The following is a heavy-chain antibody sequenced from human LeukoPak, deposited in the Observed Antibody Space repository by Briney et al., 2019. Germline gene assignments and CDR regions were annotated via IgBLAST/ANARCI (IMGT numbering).Heavy chain of an antibody. CDR1: GYGFTSYW. D-gene: IGHD1-26*01. J-gene: IGHJ4*02. V-gene: IGHV5-51*01. Sequence: GESLQISCHGSGYGFTSYWIGWVRPMPGKGLGWMGIIYPGDSDTRYSPSFEGQVTISADKSISTAYLQWSSLKASDTAMYYCARLGGSYHLDYWGQGTLVTVSS. CDR2: IYPGDSDT. CDR3: ARLGGSYHLDY.